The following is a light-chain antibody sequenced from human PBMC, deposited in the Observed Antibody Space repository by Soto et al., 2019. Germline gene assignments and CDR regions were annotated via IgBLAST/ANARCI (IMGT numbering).Light chain of an antibody. CDR2: GNS. V-gene: IGLV1-40*01. Sequence: QSVLTQPPSVSGAPGQRVTISCTGSSSNIGAGYDVHWYQQLPGTAPKLLIYGNSNRPSGVPDRFSGSKSGTSASLATTGLQAEDEADYYCQPYDSSLSVVFGGGTKLTFL. CDR1: SSNIGAGYD. CDR3: QPYDSSLSVV. J-gene: IGLJ2*01.